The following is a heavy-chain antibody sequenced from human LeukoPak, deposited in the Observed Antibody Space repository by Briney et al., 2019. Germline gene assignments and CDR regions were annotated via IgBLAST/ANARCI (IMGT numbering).Heavy chain of an antibody. CDR3: ARGITMVRGVRDYYMDV. J-gene: IGHJ6*03. CDR1: GYTFTSYD. CDR2: MNPNSGNT. V-gene: IGHV1-8*03. D-gene: IGHD3-10*01. Sequence: ASVKVSCKASGYTFTSYDINWVRQATGQGLEWMGWMNPNSGNTGYAQKFQGRVTITRNTSISTAYMELSSLRSEDTAVYYCARGITMVRGVRDYYMDVWGKGTTVTVSS.